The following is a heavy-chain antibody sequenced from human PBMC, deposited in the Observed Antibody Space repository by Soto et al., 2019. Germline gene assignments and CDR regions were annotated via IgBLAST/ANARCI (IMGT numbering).Heavy chain of an antibody. Sequence: QITLKESGPTLLEPTQTLTLTCSFSGFSLTTSGVGVGWLRQAPGKALECLGIIYWDNDRRNNPSLKSRLSITKDTSKNQVVLTMTYMEPVDTAIYFCAHRVNYNSYWDVGWFDPWGQGTLVTVS. D-gene: IGHD2-8*02. CDR3: AHRVNYNSYWDVGWFDP. V-gene: IGHV2-5*02. CDR1: GFSLTTSGVG. CDR2: IYWDNDR. J-gene: IGHJ5*02.